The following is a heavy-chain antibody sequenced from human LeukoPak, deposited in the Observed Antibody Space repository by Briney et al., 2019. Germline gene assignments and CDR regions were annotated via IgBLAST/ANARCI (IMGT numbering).Heavy chain of an antibody. D-gene: IGHD4-11*01. V-gene: IGHV1-18*01. J-gene: IGHJ5*02. CDR2: ISAYNGNT. CDR1: GYTFTSYD. Sequence: ASVKVSCKASGYTFTSYDINWVRQAPGQGLEWMGWISAYNGNTNYAQKLQGRVTMTTDTSTSTAYMELRSLRSDDTAVYYCARDTLWSGNYGYWFDPWGQGTLVTVSS. CDR3: ARDTLWSGNYGYWFDP.